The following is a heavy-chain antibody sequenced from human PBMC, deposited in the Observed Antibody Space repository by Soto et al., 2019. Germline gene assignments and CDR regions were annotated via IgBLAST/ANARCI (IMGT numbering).Heavy chain of an antibody. CDR2: ISWNSGSI. CDR3: AKGKNLYDFWSGYDY. J-gene: IGHJ4*02. CDR1: GFTFDDYA. Sequence: GGSLRLSCAASGFTFDDYAMHWVRQAPGKGLEWVSGISWNSGSIGYADSVKGRFTISRDNAKNSLYLQMNSLRAEDTALYYCAKGKNLYDFWSGYDYWGQGTLVTVSS. V-gene: IGHV3-9*01. D-gene: IGHD3-3*01.